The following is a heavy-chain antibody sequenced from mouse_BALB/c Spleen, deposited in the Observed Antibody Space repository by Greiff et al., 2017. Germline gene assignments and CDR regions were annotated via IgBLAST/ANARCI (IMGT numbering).Heavy chain of an antibody. V-gene: IGHV5-6-5*01. CDR1: GFAFSSYD. Sequence: EVKLMESGGGLVKPGGSLKLSCAASGFAFSSYDMSWVRQTPEKRLEWVAYISSGGSTYYPDSVKGRFTISRDNARNILYLQMSSLRSEDTAMYYCARGYGYSFDYWGQGTTLTVSS. D-gene: IGHD2-2*01. J-gene: IGHJ2*01. CDR2: ISSGGST. CDR3: ARGYGYSFDY.